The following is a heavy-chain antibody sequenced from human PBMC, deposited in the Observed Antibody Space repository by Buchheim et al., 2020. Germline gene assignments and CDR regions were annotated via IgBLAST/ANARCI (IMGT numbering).Heavy chain of an antibody. CDR3: AREDDYHYYGMDV. CDR1: GGSFSGYY. J-gene: IGHJ6*02. V-gene: IGHV4-34*01. Sequence: QVQLQQWGAGLLKPSETLSLTCAVYGGSFSGYYWSWIRQPPGKGLEWIGEINHSGSTNYNPSLKSRVTISVDTSKNQFSLTLSSVTAADTAVYYCAREDDYHYYGMDVWGQGTT. CDR2: INHSGST. D-gene: IGHD2-15*01.